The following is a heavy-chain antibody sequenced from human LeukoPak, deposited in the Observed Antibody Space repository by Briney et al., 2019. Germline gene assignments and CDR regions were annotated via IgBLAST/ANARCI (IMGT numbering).Heavy chain of an antibody. CDR2: IYTSGST. Sequence: SETLSLTCTVSGGSISSYYWSWIRQPAGKGLEWIGRIYTSGSTYYNPSLKSRVTISVDRSKNQFSLKLSSVTAADTAVYYCARAPTDYDILTGYYLGEAFDIWGQGTMVTVSS. D-gene: IGHD3-9*01. CDR1: GGSISSYY. CDR3: ARAPTDYDILTGYYLGEAFDI. V-gene: IGHV4-4*07. J-gene: IGHJ3*02.